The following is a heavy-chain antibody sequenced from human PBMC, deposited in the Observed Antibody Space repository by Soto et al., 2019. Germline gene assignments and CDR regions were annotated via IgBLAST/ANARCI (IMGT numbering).Heavy chain of an antibody. CDR3: ARGSSSSWYVYYYYGMDV. CDR2: IYTSGST. D-gene: IGHD6-13*01. CDR1: GGSISSYY. Sequence: SETLSLTCTVSGGSISSYYWSWIRQPAGKGLEWIGRIYTSGSTNYNPSLKSRVTMSVDTSKNQFSLKLSSVTAADTAVYYCARGSSSSWYVYYYYGMDVWGQGTTVTVSS. V-gene: IGHV4-4*07. J-gene: IGHJ6*02.